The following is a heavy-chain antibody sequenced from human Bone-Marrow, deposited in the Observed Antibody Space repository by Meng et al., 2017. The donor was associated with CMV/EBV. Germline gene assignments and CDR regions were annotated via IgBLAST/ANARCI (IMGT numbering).Heavy chain of an antibody. Sequence: ASVKVSCKASGYTFSGYYIHWVRQAPGQGLEWMGWINPNSGGTNSAQKFQGRVTMTRDTSTSTAYMELSRLRSDDTAVYYCARAIVREIILSGWDSWGQGTLVTVSS. J-gene: IGHJ4*02. D-gene: IGHD3-10*01. CDR1: GYTFSGYY. V-gene: IGHV1-2*02. CDR2: INPNSGGT. CDR3: ARAIVREIILSGWDS.